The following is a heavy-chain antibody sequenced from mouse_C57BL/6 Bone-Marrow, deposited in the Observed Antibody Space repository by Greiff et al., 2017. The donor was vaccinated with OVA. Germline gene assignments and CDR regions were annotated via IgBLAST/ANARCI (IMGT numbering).Heavy chain of an antibody. CDR3: AREGGSSHWYFDV. CDR1: GYAFTNYL. Sequence: QVQLQQSGAELVRPGTSVKVSCKASGYAFTNYLIEWVKQRPGQGLEWIGVINPGSGGTNYNEKFKGKATLTADKSSSTAYMQLSSLTSEDSAVYFGAREGGSSHWYFDVWGTGTTVTVSS. D-gene: IGHD1-1*01. J-gene: IGHJ1*03. CDR2: INPGSGGT. V-gene: IGHV1-54*01.